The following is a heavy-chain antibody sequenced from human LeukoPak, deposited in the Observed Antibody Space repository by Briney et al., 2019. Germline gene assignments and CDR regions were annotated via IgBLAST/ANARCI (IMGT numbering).Heavy chain of an antibody. Sequence: GGSLRLSCAASGFTFSSYAMSWVRQAPGKGLEWVSAISGSGGSTYYADSVKGRFTISRDNSKNTLYLQMNSLRAEDTAVYYCAKDLPNYYYDSSSPRGAFDIWGQGTMVTVSS. D-gene: IGHD3-22*01. V-gene: IGHV3-23*01. J-gene: IGHJ3*02. CDR3: AKDLPNYYYDSSSPRGAFDI. CDR1: GFTFSSYA. CDR2: ISGSGGST.